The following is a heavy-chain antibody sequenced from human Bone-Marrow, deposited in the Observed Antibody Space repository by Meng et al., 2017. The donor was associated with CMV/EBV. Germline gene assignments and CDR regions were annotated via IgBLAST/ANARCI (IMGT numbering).Heavy chain of an antibody. J-gene: IGHJ5*02. CDR3: AHRSGGSSVKKWFDP. Sequence: ASVKVSCKASGYTFTSYDINWVRQATGQGLEWMGWMNPNSGNTGYAQKFQGRVTITRNTSISTAYMELSSLRSEDTATYYCAHRSGGSSVKKWFDPWGQGTLVTVSS. D-gene: IGHD6-6*01. CDR1: GYTFTSYD. V-gene: IGHV1-8*03. CDR2: MNPNSGNT.